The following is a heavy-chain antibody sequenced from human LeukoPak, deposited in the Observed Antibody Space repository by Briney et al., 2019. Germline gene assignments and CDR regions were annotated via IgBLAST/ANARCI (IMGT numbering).Heavy chain of an antibody. D-gene: IGHD4/OR15-4a*01. CDR2: IYSYNT. Sequence: GGSLRLSCTVSGFTVSSNSMSWVRQAPGKGLEWGSFIYSYNTHYSDSVKGRFTISRDNSKNTLYLQMNSLRAEDTAVYYCARRAGAYSHPYDYWGQGTLVTVSS. CDR3: ARRAGAYSHPYDY. V-gene: IGHV3-53*01. CDR1: GFTVSSNS. J-gene: IGHJ4*02.